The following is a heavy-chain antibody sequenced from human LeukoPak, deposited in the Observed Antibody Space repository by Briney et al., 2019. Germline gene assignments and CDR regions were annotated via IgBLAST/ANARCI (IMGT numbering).Heavy chain of an antibody. V-gene: IGHV3-74*01. D-gene: IGHD3-16*01. Sequence: GGSLRLSCAASGFTFSNYWMHWVRHAPGKGLVWVSRIYNDGSSTSYADSVKGRFTISIDNSKNTLYLQMNSLRAEDTAVYYCARRAGAYTHPYDYWGQGTLVTVS. CDR2: IYNDGSST. CDR3: ARRAGAYTHPYDY. J-gene: IGHJ4*02. CDR1: GFTFSNYW.